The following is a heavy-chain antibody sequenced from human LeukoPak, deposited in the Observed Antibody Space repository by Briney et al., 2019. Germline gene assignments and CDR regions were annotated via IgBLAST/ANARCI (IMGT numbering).Heavy chain of an antibody. CDR2: ISSSSSYI. D-gene: IGHD3-10*01. J-gene: IGHJ5*02. CDR3: ARGGSGSSRNWFDP. Sequence: GGSLRLSCAASRFTFSSYSMNWVRQAPGKGLEWVSSISSSSSYIYYADSVKGRFTISRDNAKNSLYLQMNSLRAEDTAVYYCARGGSGSSRNWFDPWGQGTLVAVSS. V-gene: IGHV3-21*01. CDR1: RFTFSSYS.